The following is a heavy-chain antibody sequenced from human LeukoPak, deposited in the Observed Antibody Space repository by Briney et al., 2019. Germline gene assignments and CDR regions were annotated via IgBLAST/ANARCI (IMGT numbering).Heavy chain of an antibody. CDR2: ISGTGGRT. CDR1: GVTFSSYA. CDR3: ATGMRYGRSGYFVY. V-gene: IGHV3-23*01. Sequence: PGGSLRLSCAASGVTFSSYAMSWVRQAAGKGLEWVSAISGTGGRTYFADSVKGRFTISRDNSKNTLYLQMNSLRAEDTAVYHCATGMRYGRSGYFVYWGQGTLVTVSS. J-gene: IGHJ4*02. D-gene: IGHD4-23*01.